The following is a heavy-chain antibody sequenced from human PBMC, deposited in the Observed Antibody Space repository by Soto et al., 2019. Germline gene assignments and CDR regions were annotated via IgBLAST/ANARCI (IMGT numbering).Heavy chain of an antibody. CDR2: IKSKTDGGTT. J-gene: IGHJ6*02. CDR3: TTDPAYSSSWYNPYYYYGMDV. D-gene: IGHD6-13*01. CDR1: GFTFSNAW. Sequence: PGGSLRLSCAASGFTFSNAWMNWVRQAPGKGLEWVGRIKSKTDGGTTDYAAPVKGRFTISRDDSKNTLYLQMNSLKTEDTAVYYCTTDPAYSSSWYNPYYYYGMDVWGQGTTVTVSS. V-gene: IGHV3-15*07.